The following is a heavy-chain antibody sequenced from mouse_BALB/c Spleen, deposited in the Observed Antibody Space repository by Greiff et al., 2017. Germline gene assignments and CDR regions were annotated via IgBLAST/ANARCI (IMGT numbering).Heavy chain of an antibody. Sequence: VQLQESGPGLVKPSQSLSLTCTVTGYSITSDYAWNWLRQFPGNKLEWMGYISYSGSTSYNPSLKSRISITRDTSKNQFFLQLNSVTTEDTATYYCARSDGYSDYFDYWGQGTTLTVSA. CDR1: GYSITSDYA. J-gene: IGHJ2*01. D-gene: IGHD2-3*01. CDR2: ISYSGST. V-gene: IGHV3-2*02. CDR3: ARSDGYSDYFDY.